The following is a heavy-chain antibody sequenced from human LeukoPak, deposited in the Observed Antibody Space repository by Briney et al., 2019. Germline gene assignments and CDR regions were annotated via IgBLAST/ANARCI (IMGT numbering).Heavy chain of an antibody. V-gene: IGHV4-59*01. D-gene: IGHD4-23*01. CDR3: ARVVTFDYDGNPSPFDF. J-gene: IGHJ4*02. Sequence: SETLSLTCTLSGGSISSNYWSWIRQPPGKGLEWIGFIYHSGSTNYNPSLKSRVAISIDTSTNQFVLKLNSVTAADTAVYYCARVVTFDYDGNPSPFDFWGQGTLVTVSS. CDR1: GGSISSNY. CDR2: IYHSGST.